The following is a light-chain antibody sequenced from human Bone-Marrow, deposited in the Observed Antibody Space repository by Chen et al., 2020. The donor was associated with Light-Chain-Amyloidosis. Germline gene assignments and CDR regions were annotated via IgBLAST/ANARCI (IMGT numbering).Light chain of an antibody. Sequence: SYELTQPPSVSVSPGHTARINCSGEDLPTKYAYWYQQKPGQAPVLVIHRDTERPSGISERFSGSSSGTTATLTISGVQAEDEADYHCQSADSSGTYEVIFGGGTKLTVL. CDR1: DLPTKY. J-gene: IGLJ2*01. V-gene: IGLV3-25*03. CDR3: QSADSSGTYEVI. CDR2: RDT.